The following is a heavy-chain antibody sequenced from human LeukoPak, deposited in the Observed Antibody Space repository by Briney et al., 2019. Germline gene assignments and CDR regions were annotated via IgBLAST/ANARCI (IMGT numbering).Heavy chain of an antibody. Sequence: PGGSLRLSCAASGFTFSSYAMSWVRQAPGKGLEWVSAISGSGGSTYYADSVKGQFTISRDNSKNTLYLQMNSLRAEDTAVYYCAKDTGKIVGATPSDYWGQGTLVTVSS. V-gene: IGHV3-23*01. CDR2: ISGSGGST. CDR3: AKDTGKIVGATPSDY. CDR1: GFTFSSYA. J-gene: IGHJ4*02. D-gene: IGHD1-26*01.